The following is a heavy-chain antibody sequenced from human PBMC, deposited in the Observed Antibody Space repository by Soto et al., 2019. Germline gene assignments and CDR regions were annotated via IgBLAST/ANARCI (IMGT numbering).Heavy chain of an antibody. Sequence: PGGSLRLSCATSGFPFSDYYMSWVRQAPGKGLEWVSTISSNSAYIYYTDALRGRFTISRDNAKNSLHLQMNSLRAEDTAVYYCTRDASRDSSARGWFDPWGPGTLVTVSS. CDR1: GFPFSDYY. CDR3: TRDASRDSSARGWFDP. CDR2: ISSNSAYI. J-gene: IGHJ5*02. V-gene: IGHV3-21*01. D-gene: IGHD6-13*01.